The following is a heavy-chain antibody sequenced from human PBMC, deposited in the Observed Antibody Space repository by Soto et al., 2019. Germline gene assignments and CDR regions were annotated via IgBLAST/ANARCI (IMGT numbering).Heavy chain of an antibody. CDR2: ISYDGSNK. J-gene: IGHJ4*02. Sequence: GGSLRLSCAASGFTFSSYAMHWVRQAPGKGLEWVAVISYDGSNKYYADSVKGRFTIPRDNSKNTLYLQMNSLRAEDTAVYYCARAGPGSGSYYVPFDYWGQGTLVTVSS. CDR3: ARAGPGSGSYYVPFDY. CDR1: GFTFSSYA. V-gene: IGHV3-30-3*01. D-gene: IGHD3-10*01.